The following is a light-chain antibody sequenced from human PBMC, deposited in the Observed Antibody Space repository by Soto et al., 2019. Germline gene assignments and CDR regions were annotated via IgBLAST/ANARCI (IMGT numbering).Light chain of an antibody. J-gene: IGLJ3*02. CDR2: EVS. CDR3: SSYAGSNNLWV. CDR1: SSNVGGYNY. V-gene: IGLV2-8*01. Sequence: QSALTQPPSASGSPGQSVTISCNATSSNVGGYNYVSWYQQHPGKAPKLMIYEVSKRPSGVPDRFSGSKSGNTASLTVSGLQAEDEADYYCSSYAGSNNLWVFGGGTKLTVL.